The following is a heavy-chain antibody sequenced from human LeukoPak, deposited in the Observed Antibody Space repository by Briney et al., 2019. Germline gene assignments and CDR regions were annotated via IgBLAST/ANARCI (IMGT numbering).Heavy chain of an antibody. CDR1: GFTFSSYG. CDR2: IWYDGSNK. D-gene: IGHD2-15*01. V-gene: IGHV3-33*01. J-gene: IGHJ5*02. CDR3: ARRYCSGGSCYSFRGDWFDP. Sequence: GGSLRLSCAASGFTFSSYGLHWVRQAPGKGLEWVAVIWYDGSNKYYADSVKGRFTISRDNSKNTLYLQMNSLRAEDTAVYYCARRYCSGGSCYSFRGDWFDPWGQGTLVTVSS.